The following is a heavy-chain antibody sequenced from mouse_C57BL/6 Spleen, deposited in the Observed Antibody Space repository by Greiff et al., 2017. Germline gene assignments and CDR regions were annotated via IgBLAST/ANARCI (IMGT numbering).Heavy chain of an antibody. J-gene: IGHJ2*01. V-gene: IGHV3-6*01. CDR3: ARGTTVVGNDY. D-gene: IGHD1-1*01. CDR1: GYSITSGYY. CDR2: ISYDGSN. Sequence: VQLKESGPGLVKPSQSLSLTCSVTGYSITSGYYWNWIRQFPGNKLEWMGYISYDGSNNYNPSLKNRISITRDTSKNQFFLKLNSVTTEDTATYYCARGTTVVGNDYWGQGTTLTVSS.